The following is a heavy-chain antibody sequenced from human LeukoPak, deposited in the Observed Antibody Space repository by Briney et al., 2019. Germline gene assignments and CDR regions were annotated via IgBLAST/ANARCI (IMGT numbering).Heavy chain of an antibody. CDR2: INPNSGGT. CDR1: GYTFTGYY. J-gene: IGHJ4*02. D-gene: IGHD5-12*01. V-gene: IGHV1-2*02. CDR3: ARERIYSGRYFDY. Sequence: ASVKVSCKASGYTFTGYYMHWVRQAPGQGLEWMGWINPNSGGTNYAQKFQGRVTMTTDTSTSTAYMELRSLRSDDTAVYYCARERIYSGRYFDYWGQGTLVTVSS.